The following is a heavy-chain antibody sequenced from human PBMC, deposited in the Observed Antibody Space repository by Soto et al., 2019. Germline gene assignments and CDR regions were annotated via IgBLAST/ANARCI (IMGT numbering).Heavy chain of an antibody. Sequence: EVQLVESGGGLVQPGGSLRLSCVASGFTFTNYWMSWVRQAPGKGLEWVANIKQDGSEKYYVDSVKGRFTISRDNAKNSLSLHMNSLRAEDTAVYYCARPLTTGWELLINVYWGQGTLVTVSS. CDR1: GFTFTNYW. CDR2: IKQDGSEK. D-gene: IGHD1-26*01. J-gene: IGHJ4*02. CDR3: ARPLTTGWELLINVY. V-gene: IGHV3-7*01.